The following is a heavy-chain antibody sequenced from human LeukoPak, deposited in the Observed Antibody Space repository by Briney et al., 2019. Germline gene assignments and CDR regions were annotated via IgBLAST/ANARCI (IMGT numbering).Heavy chain of an antibody. Sequence: ASLKVSCKASGYTFTGYYIHWVRQAPGQGLEWMGWINPNSGGTDYAQRFQGRVTMTRDTSISTAYMELSRLTSDDTALYYCARDFDYWGQGTLITVSS. CDR1: GYTFTGYY. J-gene: IGHJ4*02. CDR3: ARDFDY. V-gene: IGHV1-2*02. CDR2: INPNSGGT.